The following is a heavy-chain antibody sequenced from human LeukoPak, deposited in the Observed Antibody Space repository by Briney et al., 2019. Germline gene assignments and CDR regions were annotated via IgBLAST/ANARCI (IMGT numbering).Heavy chain of an antibody. CDR1: GYTLTSYY. J-gene: IGHJ4*02. Sequence: GASVKVSCKASGYTLTSYYMHWARQAPAQGLEWMGIINPSGGSTSYAQKFQGRVTMTRDTSTSTVYMELSTLRSEDTAVYYCARPYCSGGSCYYDYWGQGTLVTVSS. V-gene: IGHV1-46*01. D-gene: IGHD2-15*01. CDR3: ARPYCSGGSCYYDY. CDR2: INPSGGST.